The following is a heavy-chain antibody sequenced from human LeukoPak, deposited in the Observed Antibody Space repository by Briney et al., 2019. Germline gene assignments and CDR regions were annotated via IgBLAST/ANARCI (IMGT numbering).Heavy chain of an antibody. V-gene: IGHV4-39*01. Sequence: SETLSLTCTVSGGSISSSSYYWGWIRQPRGKGLEWIGSIYYSGSTYYNPSLKSRVTISVDTSKNQFSLKLSSVTAADTAVYYCARQTTILDYWGQGTLVTVSS. CDR2: IYYSGST. D-gene: IGHD1/OR15-1a*01. J-gene: IGHJ4*02. CDR3: ARQTTILDY. CDR1: GGSISSSSYY.